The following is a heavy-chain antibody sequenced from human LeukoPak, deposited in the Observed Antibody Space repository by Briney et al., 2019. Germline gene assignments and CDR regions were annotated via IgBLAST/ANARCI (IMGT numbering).Heavy chain of an antibody. J-gene: IGHJ6*02. Sequence: ASVKVSCKASGYTFTSYGISWVRQAPGQGLEWMGWISAYNGNTNYAQKLQGRVTMTTDTSTSTAYMELRSLRSDDTAVYYCARDTSDFPDYLDYYYGMDVWGQGTTVTVSS. V-gene: IGHV1-18*01. CDR3: ARDTSDFPDYLDYYYGMDV. CDR1: GYTFTSYG. D-gene: IGHD3-3*01. CDR2: ISAYNGNT.